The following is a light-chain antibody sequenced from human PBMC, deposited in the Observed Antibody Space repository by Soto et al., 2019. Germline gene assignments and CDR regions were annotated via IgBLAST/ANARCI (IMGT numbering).Light chain of an antibody. CDR2: GDS. Sequence: QLVLTQPPSVSGAPGQRVTISCTGSSSNIGAGYDVHWYQQLPGTAPKLLINGDSNRLSGVPDRFSGSKSGASASLAINGLQAEDEADYYCQSFDSSLSGSGVVFGGGTKLTVL. CDR3: QSFDSSLSGSGVV. CDR1: SSNIGAGYD. V-gene: IGLV1-40*01. J-gene: IGLJ2*01.